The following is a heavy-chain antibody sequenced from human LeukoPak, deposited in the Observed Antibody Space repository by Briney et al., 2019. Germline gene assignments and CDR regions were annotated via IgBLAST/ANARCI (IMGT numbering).Heavy chain of an antibody. CDR1: GFTFSIYW. CDR2: INSDGSST. CDR3: ARDAPGNTALDY. Sequence: PGGSLRLSCAASGFTFSIYWMHWVRQPPGRGLAWVSRINSDGSSTSYADSVKGRFTISRDNAKNTLYLQMNSLRVEDTALYYCARDAPGNTALDYWGQGSLVTVSS. D-gene: IGHD5-18*01. J-gene: IGHJ4*02. V-gene: IGHV3-74*01.